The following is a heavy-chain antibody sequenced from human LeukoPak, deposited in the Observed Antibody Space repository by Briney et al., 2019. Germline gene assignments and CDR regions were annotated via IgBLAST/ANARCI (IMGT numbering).Heavy chain of an antibody. Sequence: PGGSLRLSCAASGFIFSDYYMSWIRQAPGKGLEWVSYISNSGSTMYYTDSVKGRFTISRDNAKDSLYLQMNSLRAEDTAVYYCARDPGSGYEEHFDYWGQGTLVTVSS. CDR1: GFIFSDYY. J-gene: IGHJ4*02. CDR3: ARDPGSGYEEHFDY. CDR2: ISNSGSTM. D-gene: IGHD5-12*01. V-gene: IGHV3-11*01.